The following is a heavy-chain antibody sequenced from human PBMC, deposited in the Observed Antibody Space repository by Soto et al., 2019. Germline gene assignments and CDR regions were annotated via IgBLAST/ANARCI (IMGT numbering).Heavy chain of an antibody. D-gene: IGHD3-10*01. Sequence: QVQLVQSGAEVKKPGASVKVSCKASGYTFTYYHVHWVRQAPGQGLEWMGGIIPIFGTANYAQKFQGRVTITADESTSTAYMELSSLRSEDTAVYYCARDRGTMVRGVPFDYWGQGTLVTVSS. CDR1: GYTFTYYH. V-gene: IGHV1-69*01. J-gene: IGHJ4*02. CDR3: ARDRGTMVRGVPFDY. CDR2: IIPIFGTA.